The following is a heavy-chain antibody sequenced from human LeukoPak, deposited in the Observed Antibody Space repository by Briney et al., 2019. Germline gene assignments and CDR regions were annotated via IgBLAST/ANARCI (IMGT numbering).Heavy chain of an antibody. V-gene: IGHV4-34*01. CDR2: INHSGST. Sequence: SETLSLTCAVSGGSFSGYYWSWIRQPPGKGLEWIGEINHSGSTNYNPSLKSRVTISVDTSKNQFSLKLGSVTAADTAVYYCAKRGSSVYYTSSSWGQGTPVTASP. CDR1: GGSFSGYY. CDR3: AKRGSSVYYTSSS. D-gene: IGHD3-22*01. J-gene: IGHJ5*02.